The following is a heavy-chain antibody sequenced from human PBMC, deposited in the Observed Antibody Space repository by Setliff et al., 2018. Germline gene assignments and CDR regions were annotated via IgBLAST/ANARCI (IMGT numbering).Heavy chain of an antibody. CDR3: ARAGWGVPGDFWSGSRDPYGMDV. CDR1: GLTITNYY. V-gene: IGHV3-11*04. J-gene: IGHJ6*02. Sequence: GGSLRLSCAASGLTITNYYMNWVRQAPGKGLEWIAFINFNADGLYYAVSVKGRFTISRDNAKNSLYLQMNSLRAEDTAVYYCARAGWGVPGDFWSGSRDPYGMDVWGQGTTVTVSS. CDR2: INFNADGL. D-gene: IGHD3-3*01.